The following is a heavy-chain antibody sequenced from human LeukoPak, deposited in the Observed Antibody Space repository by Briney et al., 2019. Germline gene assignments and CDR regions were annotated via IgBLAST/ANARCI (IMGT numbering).Heavy chain of an antibody. D-gene: IGHD5-12*01. Sequence: GGSLRLSCAASGFTFSSYGMHWVRQAPGKGLEWVAVIWYDGSNKYYADSVKGRFTISRDNSKNTLYLQMNSLRAEDTAVYYCARDGSRGYDPFDYWGQGTLVTVSS. V-gene: IGHV3-33*01. CDR2: IWYDGSNK. J-gene: IGHJ4*02. CDR3: ARDGSRGYDPFDY. CDR1: GFTFSSYG.